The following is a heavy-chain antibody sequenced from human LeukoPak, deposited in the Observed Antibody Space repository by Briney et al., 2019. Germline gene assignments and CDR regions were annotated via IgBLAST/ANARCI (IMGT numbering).Heavy chain of an antibody. V-gene: IGHV3-66*01. J-gene: IGHJ6*02. CDR2: IYSGGST. CDR1: GFTVSSNY. Sequence: GGTLRLSCAASGFTVSSNYMSWVRQAPGKGLEWVSVIYSGGSTYYADSVKGRSTISRDNSKNTLYLQMNSLGAEDTAVYYCARAPGYYYGMDVWGQGTTVTVSS. CDR3: ARAPGYYYGMDV.